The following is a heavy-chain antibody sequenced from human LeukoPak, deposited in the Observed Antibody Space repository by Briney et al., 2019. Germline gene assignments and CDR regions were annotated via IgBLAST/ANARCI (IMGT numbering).Heavy chain of an antibody. J-gene: IGHJ4*02. CDR1: GFIFSNYA. Sequence: GGSLRLSCAASGFIFSNYAMAWVRQAPGKGLEWVSAITGTAYKTYYADSVKGRFTISRDNSKNTLYLQMDSLRVEDTAVYYCAKDHRWLVDYWGQGSLVTVSS. CDR3: AKDHRWLVDY. CDR2: ITGTAYKT. V-gene: IGHV3-23*01. D-gene: IGHD6-19*01.